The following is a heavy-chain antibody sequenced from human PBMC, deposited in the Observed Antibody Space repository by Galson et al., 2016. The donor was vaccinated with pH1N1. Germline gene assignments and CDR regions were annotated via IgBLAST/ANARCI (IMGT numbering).Heavy chain of an antibody. CDR3: TGDQGSAEFDP. J-gene: IGHJ5*02. CDR2: INPSSGGT. CDR1: GYTFTDYY. Sequence: SVKVSCKASGYTFTDYYMHWVRQAPGQGLEWMGWINPSSGGTNSAQKFQGRVTMTRDTSISTAHMALKRLRSDDTAVYYCTGDQGSAEFDPWGQGTLVTVSS. V-gene: IGHV1-2*02.